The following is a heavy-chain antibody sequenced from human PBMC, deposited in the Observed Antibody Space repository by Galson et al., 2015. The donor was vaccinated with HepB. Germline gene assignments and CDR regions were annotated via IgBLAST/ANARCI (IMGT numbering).Heavy chain of an antibody. D-gene: IGHD3-22*01. Sequence: ETLSLTCAVYGGSFSGYYWSWIRQPPGKGLEWIGEINHSGSTNYNPSLKSRVTISVDTSKNQFSLKLSSVTAADTAVYYCARHYYDSSGYYYYYYGMDVWGQGTTVTVSS. CDR2: INHSGST. CDR1: GGSFSGYY. J-gene: IGHJ6*02. V-gene: IGHV4-34*01. CDR3: ARHYYDSSGYYYYYYGMDV.